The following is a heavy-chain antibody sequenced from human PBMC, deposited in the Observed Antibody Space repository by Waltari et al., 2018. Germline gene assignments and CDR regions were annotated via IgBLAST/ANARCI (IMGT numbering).Heavy chain of an antibody. D-gene: IGHD3-10*01. CDR2: ISGDGAAS. J-gene: IGHJ4*02. CDR3: AAYSGISSSFEY. CDR1: GFTFSNYG. Sequence: VQLLESGGGLVQPGGSLRLSCAASGFTFSNYGMNWVRQAPGRGWEWVSAISGDGAASCYGYSVKGRFTISRDNSESTLRLQMHSLRTEDTAIYFCAAYSGISSSFEYWGQGTLVTVSS. V-gene: IGHV3-23*01.